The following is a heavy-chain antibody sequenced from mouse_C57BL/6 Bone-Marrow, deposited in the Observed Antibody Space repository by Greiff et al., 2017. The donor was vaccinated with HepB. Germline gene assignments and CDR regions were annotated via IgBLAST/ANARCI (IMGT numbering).Heavy chain of an antibody. CDR2: VSYSGST. J-gene: IGHJ1*03. CDR3: ARNDYDGDWYFDV. Sequence: EVKLVESGPGLAKPSQTLSLTCSVTGYSITSDYWNWIRKFPGNKLEYMGYVSYSGSTYYNPSLKSRISITRDTSKNQYYLQLNSVTTEDTATYYCARNDYDGDWYFDVWGTGTTVTVSS. V-gene: IGHV3-8*01. CDR1: GYSITSDY. D-gene: IGHD2-4*01.